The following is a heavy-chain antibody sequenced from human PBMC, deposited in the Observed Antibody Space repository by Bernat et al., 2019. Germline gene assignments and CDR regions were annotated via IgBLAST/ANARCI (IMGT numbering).Heavy chain of an antibody. Sequence: QLQLQESGPGLVKPSETLSLPCTVSGISITSSSSYWGWIRQPPGKRLEWIGAIYYSGTTYYNPSLKCRVTMSVDASSNQFSLKVNALTAADTAVYYCARHLRQSGNTPDYWGQGTLVTVSS. CDR3: ARHLRQSGNTPDY. J-gene: IGHJ4*02. CDR2: IYYSGTT. V-gene: IGHV4-39*01. D-gene: IGHD5-12*01. CDR1: GISITSSSSY.